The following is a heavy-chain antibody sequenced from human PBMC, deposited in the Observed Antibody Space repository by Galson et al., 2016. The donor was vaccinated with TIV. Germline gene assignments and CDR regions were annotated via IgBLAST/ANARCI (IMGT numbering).Heavy chain of an antibody. D-gene: IGHD2/OR15-2a*01. Sequence: SVKVSCKASGGPFLSYSINWVRQAPGQGLEWMGWIHPQNGGANYAQKFQGRVTLTRDTSISTVYMELRRLKSDDTAVYFCTRGGGGAYTFDAFDIWGQGTMVTVSS. J-gene: IGHJ3*02. CDR2: IHPQNGGA. CDR3: TRGGGGAYTFDAFDI. V-gene: IGHV1-2*02. CDR1: GGPFLSYS.